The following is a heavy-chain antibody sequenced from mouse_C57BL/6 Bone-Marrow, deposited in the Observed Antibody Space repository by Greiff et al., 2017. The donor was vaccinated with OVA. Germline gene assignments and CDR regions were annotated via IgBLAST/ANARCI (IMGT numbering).Heavy chain of an antibody. Sequence: VQLQQSGPELVKPGASVKISCKASGYAFSSSWMNWVKQRPGKGLEWIGRIYPGDGDTNYNGKFKGKATLTADKSSSTAYMQLSSLTSEDSAVYFCARDYDYPHFDYWGQGTTLTVSA. CDR1: GYAFSSSW. CDR2: IYPGDGDT. CDR3: ARDYDYPHFDY. J-gene: IGHJ2*01. D-gene: IGHD2-4*01. V-gene: IGHV1-82*01.